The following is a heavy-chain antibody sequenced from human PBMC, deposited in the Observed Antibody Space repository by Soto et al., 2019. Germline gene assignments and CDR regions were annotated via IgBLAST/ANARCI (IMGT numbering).Heavy chain of an antibody. D-gene: IGHD3-10*01. Sequence: GASVKVSCKASGYTFTSYGISWVRQAPGQGLEWMGWINAYNGNTKYAQKFQGRVTITRDTSASTAYMELSSLRSEDTAVYYCAREATMVRGVIILYYMDVWGKGTTVTV. CDR1: GYTFTSYG. CDR3: AREATMVRGVIILYYMDV. J-gene: IGHJ6*03. V-gene: IGHV1-18*01. CDR2: INAYNGNT.